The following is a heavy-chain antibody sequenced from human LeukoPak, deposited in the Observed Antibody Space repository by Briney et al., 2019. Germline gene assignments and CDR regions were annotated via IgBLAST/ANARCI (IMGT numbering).Heavy chain of an antibody. Sequence: PSETLSLTCTVSGGSIINYYWSWIRQSAGKGLEWIGRIYSSGNTHYNPSFKSRVTMSVDTSQNHFSLRLSSLTAADTAVYYCARGGPSMDVWGKGTTVTISS. D-gene: IGHD1-26*01. V-gene: IGHV4-4*07. CDR1: GGSIINYY. CDR3: ARGGPSMDV. CDR2: IYSSGNT. J-gene: IGHJ6*03.